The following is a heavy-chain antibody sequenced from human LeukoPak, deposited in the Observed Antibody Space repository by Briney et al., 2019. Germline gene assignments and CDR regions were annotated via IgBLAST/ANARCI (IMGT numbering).Heavy chain of an antibody. Sequence: ASVKVSCKASGYTFTSYGISWVRQAPGQGLEWMGWISAYNGNTNYAQKLQGRVTMTTDTSTSTAYMELRSLRSDDTAVYCCARDQDYYDSSGSDYWGQGTLVTVSS. V-gene: IGHV1-18*01. CDR1: GYTFTSYG. CDR3: ARDQDYYDSSGSDY. CDR2: ISAYNGNT. D-gene: IGHD3-22*01. J-gene: IGHJ4*02.